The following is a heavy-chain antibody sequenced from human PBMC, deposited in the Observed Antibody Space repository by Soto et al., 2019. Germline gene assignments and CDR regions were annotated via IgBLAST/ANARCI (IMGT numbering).Heavy chain of an antibody. V-gene: IGHV3-53*01. D-gene: IGHD3-16*02. CDR3: ARAVLSSEPFDY. CDR1: GFTVSSNY. J-gene: IGHJ4*02. Sequence: GGSLRLSCAASGFTVSSNYMSWVRQAPGKGLEWVSVIYSGGSTYYADSVKGRFTISRDNSKNTLYLQMNSLRAEDTAVYYCARAVLSSEPFDYWGQGTLVTVSS. CDR2: IYSGGST.